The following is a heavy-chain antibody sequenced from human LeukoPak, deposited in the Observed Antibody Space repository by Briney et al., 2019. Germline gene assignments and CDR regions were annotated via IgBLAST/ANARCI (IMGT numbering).Heavy chain of an antibody. CDR2: ISEDGSVT. CDR3: VRDLGHSRHYFEY. D-gene: IGHD7-27*01. J-gene: IGHJ4*02. V-gene: IGHV3-7*01. Sequence: GGSLRLSCAASGFTFNSFCLNWVRLTPGRELEWLACISEDGSVTFYMDSVRGRFTISRDNTKNSLYLQMDSLRAEDTAVYFCVRDLGHSRHYFEYWGQGALVTVSS. CDR1: GFTFNSFC.